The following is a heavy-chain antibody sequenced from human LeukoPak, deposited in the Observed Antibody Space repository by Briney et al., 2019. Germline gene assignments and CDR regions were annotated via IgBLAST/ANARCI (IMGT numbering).Heavy chain of an antibody. V-gene: IGHV3-7*01. J-gene: IGHJ3*02. D-gene: IGHD5-18*01. Sequence: PGGSLRLSCAASGFTFSSYWMSWVRQAPGKGLEWVANIRQDGSEEYYVDSVKGRFTISRDNAKNSLYLQMNSLRAEDTAVYYCASGRGWHSYGYGRDAFDIWGQGTMVTVSS. CDR3: ASGRGWHSYGYGRDAFDI. CDR1: GFTFSSYW. CDR2: IRQDGSEE.